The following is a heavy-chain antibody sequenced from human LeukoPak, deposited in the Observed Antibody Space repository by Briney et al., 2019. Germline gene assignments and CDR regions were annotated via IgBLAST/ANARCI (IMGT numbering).Heavy chain of an antibody. CDR1: GFTFNYYA. J-gene: IGHJ4*02. Sequence: PGGSLRLSCAASGFTFNYYAMSWVRQTPGKGPEWVSGISGSGTDTYYADSVKGRFTISRDNSKNTLYLQMNSLGADDTAVYYCAKDGRIIVYYFDHWGQGTLVTVSS. CDR3: AKDGRIIVYYFDH. D-gene: IGHD2/OR15-2a*01. CDR2: ISGSGTDT. V-gene: IGHV3-23*01.